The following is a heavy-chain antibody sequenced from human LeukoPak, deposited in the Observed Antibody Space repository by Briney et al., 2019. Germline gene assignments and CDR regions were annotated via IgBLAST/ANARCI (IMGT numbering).Heavy chain of an antibody. CDR2: IYPGDSDT. CDR1: GYSFTSYW. D-gene: IGHD4-17*01. Sequence: LGESLKISCKGSGYSFTSYWIGWVRQMPGKGLEWMGIIYPGDSDTRYSPSFQGQVTISADKSISTAYLQWSSLKASDTAMYYCARLVGDDYGDYYGMDVWGQGTTVTVSS. CDR3: ARLVGDDYGDYYGMDV. J-gene: IGHJ6*02. V-gene: IGHV5-51*01.